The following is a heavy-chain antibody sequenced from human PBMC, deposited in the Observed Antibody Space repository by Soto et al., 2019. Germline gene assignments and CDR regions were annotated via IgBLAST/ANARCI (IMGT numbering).Heavy chain of an antibody. D-gene: IGHD7-27*01. CDR3: ARGRYCLTGRCFPNWFDS. Sequence: QVQLLESGPGLVKPSQTLSLTCSVSGDSISNLDYFWALILQPPGHALEYIGYIYKSATTYYNPSFESRVAISVDTSKSQFSLNVTSVTAADTAVYFCARGRYCLTGRCFPNWFDSWGQGALVTVSS. V-gene: IGHV4-30-4*01. J-gene: IGHJ5*01. CDR1: GDSISNLDYF. CDR2: IYKSATT.